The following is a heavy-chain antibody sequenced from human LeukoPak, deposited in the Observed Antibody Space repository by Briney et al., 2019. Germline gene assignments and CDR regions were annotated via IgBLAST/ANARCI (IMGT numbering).Heavy chain of an antibody. CDR1: GYTFTSYG. Sequence: ASVKVSCKASGYTFTSYGISWVRQAPGQGPEWMGWISAYNGNTNYAQKLQGRVTMTTDTSTSTAYMELRSLRSDDTAVYYCARDGGYCSSTSCYTDPYYFDYWGQGTLVTVSS. CDR3: ARDGGYCSSTSCYTDPYYFDY. CDR2: ISAYNGNT. D-gene: IGHD2-2*02. V-gene: IGHV1-18*01. J-gene: IGHJ4*02.